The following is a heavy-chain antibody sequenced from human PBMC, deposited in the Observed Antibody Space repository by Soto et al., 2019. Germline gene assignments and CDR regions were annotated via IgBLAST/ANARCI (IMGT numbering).Heavy chain of an antibody. Sequence: GESLKICCKGSGYSFTSYWISWVRQMPGKGLEWMGRIDPSDSYTNYSPSFQGHVTISADKSISTAYLQWSSLKASDTAMYYCAGVLPAAIVDSWGQGTMVTVSS. CDR2: IDPSDSYT. CDR3: AGVLPAAIVDS. J-gene: IGHJ3*02. D-gene: IGHD2-2*01. V-gene: IGHV5-10-1*01. CDR1: GYSFTSYW.